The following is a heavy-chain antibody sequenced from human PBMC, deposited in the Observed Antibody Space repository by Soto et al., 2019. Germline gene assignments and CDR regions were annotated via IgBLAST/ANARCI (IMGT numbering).Heavy chain of an antibody. J-gene: IGHJ6*02. CDR3: AKAQLLWFGELSLYYYGMDV. Sequence: GGSLRLSCAASGFPFSNAWMSWVRQAPGKGLEWVSAISGSGGSTYYADSVKGRFTISRDNSKNTLYLQMNSLRAEDTAVYYCAKAQLLWFGELSLYYYGMDVWGQGTTVTVSS. CDR2: ISGSGGST. D-gene: IGHD3-10*01. V-gene: IGHV3-23*01. CDR1: GFPFSNAW.